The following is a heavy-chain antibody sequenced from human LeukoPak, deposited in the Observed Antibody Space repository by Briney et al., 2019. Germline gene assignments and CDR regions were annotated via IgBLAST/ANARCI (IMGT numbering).Heavy chain of an antibody. CDR1: GYTFTSYA. CDR2: INTNTGNP. Sequence: VASVKVSCKASGYTFTSYAMNWVRQAPGQGLEWMGWINTNTGNPTYAQGFTGRFVFSLDTSVSTAYLQISSLKAEDTAVYYCASSLGPPRQDAFDIWGQGTMVTVSS. D-gene: IGHD3-16*01. CDR3: ASSLGPPRQDAFDI. V-gene: IGHV7-4-1*02. J-gene: IGHJ3*02.